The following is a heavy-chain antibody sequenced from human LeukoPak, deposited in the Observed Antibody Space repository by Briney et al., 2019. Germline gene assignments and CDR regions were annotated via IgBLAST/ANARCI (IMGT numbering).Heavy chain of an antibody. CDR2: ISGSGGST. Sequence: GGYLRFSCAASGFTFSSYTMSWVRQTPGKGLEWVSGISGSGGSTYYADSVKGRFTISRDNSKNTLYLQMNSLRAEDAALYYCASLADFWSAFDYWGQGTLVTVSS. CDR3: ASLADFWSAFDY. D-gene: IGHD3-3*01. CDR1: GFTFSSYT. J-gene: IGHJ4*02. V-gene: IGHV3-23*01.